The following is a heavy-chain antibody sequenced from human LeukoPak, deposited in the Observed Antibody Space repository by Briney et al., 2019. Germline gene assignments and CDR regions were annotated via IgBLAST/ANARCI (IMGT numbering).Heavy chain of an antibody. CDR1: GFTFSSYG. J-gene: IGHJ4*02. CDR3: ANFPMTVVVDPY. D-gene: IGHD3-22*01. CDR2: IRYDGSNK. V-gene: IGHV3-30*02. Sequence: GGSLRLSCAASGFTFSSYGMHWVRQAPGKGLEWVAFIRYDGSNKYYADSVKGRFTISRDNSKNTLYLQMNSLRAEDTAVYYCANFPMTVVVDPYWGQGTLVTVSS.